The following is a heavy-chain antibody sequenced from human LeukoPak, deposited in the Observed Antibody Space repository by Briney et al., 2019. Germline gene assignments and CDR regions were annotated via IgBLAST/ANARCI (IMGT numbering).Heavy chain of an antibody. CDR2: ISGSGGST. V-gene: IGHV3-23*01. CDR3: AQDLAYCSSTSCPP. D-gene: IGHD2-2*01. CDR1: GFTVSSYA. Sequence: GGSLRLSCAASGFTVSSYAMNWVRQAPGKGLEWVSSISGSGGSTYYADSVKGRFTISRDNSKNTLYLQMNSLRAEDTAIYYCAQDLAYCSSTSCPPWGPGTLVTVSS. J-gene: IGHJ5*02.